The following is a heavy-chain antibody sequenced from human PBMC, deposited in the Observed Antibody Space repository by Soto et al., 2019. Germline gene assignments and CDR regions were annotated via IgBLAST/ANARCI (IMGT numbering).Heavy chain of an antibody. CDR1: GGSISSYY. Sequence: SETLSLTCTVSGGSISSYYWSWIRQPPGKGLEWIGYIYYSGSSNYNPSNKSRVTISVDTSKILFSLKLSSVTAADTAVYYFALHRGDILTGYYSGYFDYWGQGTLVTVSS. CDR3: ALHRGDILTGYYSGYFDY. V-gene: IGHV4-59*08. J-gene: IGHJ4*02. D-gene: IGHD3-9*01. CDR2: IYYSGSS.